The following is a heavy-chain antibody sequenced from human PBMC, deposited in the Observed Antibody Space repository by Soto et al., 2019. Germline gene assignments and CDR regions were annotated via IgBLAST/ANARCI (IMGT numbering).Heavy chain of an antibody. CDR2: MNPNSGNT. CDR3: ASDIEGRIDY. D-gene: IGHD1-26*01. V-gene: IGHV1-8*01. Sequence: QVQLVQSGAEVKKPGASVKVSCKASGYTFTSYDINWVRQATGQGLEGMGWMNPNSGNTGYAQKFQGRVTITRNTVLRKAYTLLISLRSDDSDVYYCASDIEGRIDYCRHGTLVTLSA. CDR1: GYTFTSYD. J-gene: IGHJ4*01.